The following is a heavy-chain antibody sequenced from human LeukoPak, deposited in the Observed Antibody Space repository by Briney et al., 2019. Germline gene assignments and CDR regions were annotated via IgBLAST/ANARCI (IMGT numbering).Heavy chain of an antibody. V-gene: IGHV3-66*02. CDR1: EFTVSKNY. CDR3: ARDSTYYYDSGSSGPHYFDN. D-gene: IGHD3-10*01. CDR2: IDSGGRT. J-gene: IGHJ4*02. Sequence: PGGSLRLSCEVSEFTVSKNYMSWVRQAPGKGLEWVSSIDSGGRTIYADSVKGRFTISRDNSKNTLYLQLNSLRAEDTAVYYCARDSTYYYDSGSSGPHYFDNWGQGTLVTVSS.